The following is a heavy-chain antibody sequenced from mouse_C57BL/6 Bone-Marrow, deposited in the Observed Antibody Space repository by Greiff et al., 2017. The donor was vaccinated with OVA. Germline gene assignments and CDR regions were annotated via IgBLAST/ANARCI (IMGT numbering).Heavy chain of an antibody. V-gene: IGHV1-55*01. Sequence: QVQLKQSGAELVKPGASVKMSCKASGYTFTSYWITWVKQRPGQGLEWIGDIYPGSGSTNYNEKFKSKATLTVDTSSSTAYMQLSSLTSEDSAVYYCARTNYYGSSYDWYFDVWGTGTTVTVSS. CDR1: GYTFTSYW. CDR3: ARTNYYGSSYDWYFDV. J-gene: IGHJ1*03. CDR2: IYPGSGST. D-gene: IGHD1-1*01.